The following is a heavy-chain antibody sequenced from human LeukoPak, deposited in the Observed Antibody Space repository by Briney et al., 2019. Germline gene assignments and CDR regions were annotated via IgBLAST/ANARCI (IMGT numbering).Heavy chain of an antibody. CDR1: GGTFSSYA. CDR2: IIPIFGTA. V-gene: IGHV1-69*05. D-gene: IGHD6-13*01. Sequence: ASVKVSCKASGGTFSSYAISWVRQAPGQGLEWMGGIIPIFGTANYAQKFQGRVTITTDESTSTAYMVLSSLRSEGTAVYYCARGSWYLREPFDPWGQGTLVTVSS. CDR3: ARGSWYLREPFDP. J-gene: IGHJ5*02.